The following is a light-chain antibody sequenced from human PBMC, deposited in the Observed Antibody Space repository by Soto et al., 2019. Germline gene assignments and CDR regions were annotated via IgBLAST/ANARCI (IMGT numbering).Light chain of an antibody. CDR2: EVS. CDR3: GSYASSSTVV. J-gene: IGLJ2*01. CDR1: SSDVGSYNL. V-gene: IGLV2-23*02. Sequence: QSALTQPASVSGSPGQSITISCTGTSSDVGSYNLVSWYQQHPGKAPKLMIYEVSKRPSGVSNRFSGSKSGNTASLTISGLQAEDEADYYCGSYASSSTVVFGGGTKLTVL.